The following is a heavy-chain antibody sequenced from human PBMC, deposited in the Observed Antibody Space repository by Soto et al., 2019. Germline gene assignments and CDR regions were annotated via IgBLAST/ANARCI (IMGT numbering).Heavy chain of an antibody. CDR2: ISYDGSNK. Sequence: GGSLRLSCASSGFTFISYGMHWVRQAPGKGLEWVAVISYDGSNKYYADSVKGRFTISRDNSKNTLYLQMNSLRAEDTAVYYCAKGGFWSGYYRYYGMDVWGQGTTVTVSS. CDR3: AKGGFWSGYYRYYGMDV. V-gene: IGHV3-30*18. J-gene: IGHJ6*02. CDR1: GFTFISYG. D-gene: IGHD3-3*01.